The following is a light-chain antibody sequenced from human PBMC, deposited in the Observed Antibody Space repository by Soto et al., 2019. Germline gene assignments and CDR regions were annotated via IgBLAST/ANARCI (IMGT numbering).Light chain of an antibody. CDR3: QQRFT. CDR2: DAS. V-gene: IGKV3-11*01. J-gene: IGKJ4*01. Sequence: EIVLTQSPATLSLSPGERATLSCRASQSVSSYLAWYQQKPGQAPRLLIYDASNRATGIPGRLSGSGSGTDFTLTISSLEPEDFAVYYCQQRFTFGGGTKVEIK. CDR1: QSVSSY.